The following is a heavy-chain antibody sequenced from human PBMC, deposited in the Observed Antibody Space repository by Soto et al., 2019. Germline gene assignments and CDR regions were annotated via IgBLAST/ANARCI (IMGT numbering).Heavy chain of an antibody. V-gene: IGHV1-3*01. Sequence: QVQLVQSGAEVKKPGASVKVSCKASGYTFTSYAMHWVRQAPGQRLEWMGWINAGNGNTKYSQKFQGRVTITRDTSPSTEYMELNRLRCKDTAVYYCASASGCTVMGDWGQGTLVTVSS. CDR2: INAGNGNT. D-gene: IGHD3-16*01. CDR3: ASASGCTVMGD. CDR1: GYTFTSYA. J-gene: IGHJ4*02.